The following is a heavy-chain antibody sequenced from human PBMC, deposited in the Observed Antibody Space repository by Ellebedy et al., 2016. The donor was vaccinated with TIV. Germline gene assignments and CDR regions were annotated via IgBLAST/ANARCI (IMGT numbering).Heavy chain of an antibody. V-gene: IGHV1-69*13. Sequence: AASVKVSCKASGVTFSRYAVSWMRQAPGQGLEWMGTLIPMYGKTHYAQKLQGRVTIAADESTNTAFMELSSLKSEDTAIYYCARGEYRNWFDPWGQGTLVTVSS. J-gene: IGHJ5*02. CDR3: ARGEYRNWFDP. CDR1: GVTFSRYA. CDR2: LIPMYGKT. D-gene: IGHD3-10*01.